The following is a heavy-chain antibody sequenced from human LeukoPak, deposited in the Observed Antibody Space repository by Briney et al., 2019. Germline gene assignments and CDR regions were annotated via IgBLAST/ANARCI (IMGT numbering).Heavy chain of an antibody. D-gene: IGHD2-2*02. CDR3: AREYCSSTSCYRWFDP. J-gene: IGHJ5*02. V-gene: IGHV1-2*02. Sequence: ASVKVSCKASGYTFTGYYMHWVRQAPGQGLEWMGWINPNSGGTNYAQKFQGRVTMTRDTSISTAYMELSRLRSEDTAVYYCAREYCSSTSCYRWFDPWGQGTLVTASS. CDR1: GYTFTGYY. CDR2: INPNSGGT.